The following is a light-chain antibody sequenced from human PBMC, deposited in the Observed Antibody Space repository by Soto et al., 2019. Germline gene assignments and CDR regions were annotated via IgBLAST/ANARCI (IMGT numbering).Light chain of an antibody. CDR2: DAS. CDR1: QCISSW. CDR3: QQYNSYSYT. Sequence: DIQMTQSPSTLSASVGDRVTMTCRANQCISSWLAWYQQKPGKAPKLLIYDASSLESEVPSRFSGSGSGTEFTLTVSSLQPDDFATYYCQQYNSYSYTVGQGTKLEIK. V-gene: IGKV1-5*01. J-gene: IGKJ2*01.